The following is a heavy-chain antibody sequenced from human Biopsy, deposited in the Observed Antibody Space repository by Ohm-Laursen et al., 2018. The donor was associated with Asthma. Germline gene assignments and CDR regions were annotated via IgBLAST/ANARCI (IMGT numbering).Heavy chain of an antibody. J-gene: IGHJ6*02. D-gene: IGHD3-10*01. Sequence: SVKVPCKSSGYTFNSAGITWVRQAPGQGLEWMGWISVYNGNTKVAQKLQDRVTMITDTSTSTAYMELRSLRSDDTAVYFCARAVDYSHYYGIDVWGQGTTVTVS. CDR2: ISVYNGNT. V-gene: IGHV1-18*01. CDR3: ARAVDYSHYYGIDV. CDR1: GYTFNSAG.